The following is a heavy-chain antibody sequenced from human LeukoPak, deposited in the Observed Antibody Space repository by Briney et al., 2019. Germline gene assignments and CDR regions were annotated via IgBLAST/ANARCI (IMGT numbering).Heavy chain of an antibody. CDR3: ARRVDTSMVLGY. V-gene: IGHV3-48*04. CDR1: GFTFSSYS. D-gene: IGHD5-18*01. Sequence: PGGSLRLSCAASGFTFSSYSMNWVRQAPGKGLEWVSYIASSGSSIYYADSVKGRFTISRDNAKNSLYLQMNSLRAEDTAVYYCARRVDTSMVLGYWGQGTLVTVSS. J-gene: IGHJ4*02. CDR2: IASSGSSI.